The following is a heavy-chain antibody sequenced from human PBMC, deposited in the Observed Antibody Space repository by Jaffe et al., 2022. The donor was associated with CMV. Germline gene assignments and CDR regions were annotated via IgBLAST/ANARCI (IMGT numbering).Heavy chain of an antibody. CDR1: GFTFSNAW. J-gene: IGHJ3*02. CDR3: TTDGSTVLPYCSSTSCYTLTSHDAFDI. Sequence: EVQLVESGGGLVKPGGSLRLSCAASGFTFSNAWMSWVRQAPGKGLEWVGRIKSKTDGGTTDYAAPVKGRFTISRDDSKNTLYLQMNSLKTEDTAVYYCTTDGSTVLPYCSSTSCYTLTSHDAFDIWGQGTMVTVSS. V-gene: IGHV3-15*01. D-gene: IGHD2-2*02. CDR2: IKSKTDGGTT.